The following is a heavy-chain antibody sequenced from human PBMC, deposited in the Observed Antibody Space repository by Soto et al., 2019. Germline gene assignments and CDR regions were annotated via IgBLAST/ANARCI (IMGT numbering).Heavy chain of an antibody. CDR1: GFTFSSYA. D-gene: IGHD2-15*01. J-gene: IGHJ2*01. V-gene: IGHV3-30-3*01. Sequence: GGSLRLSCAASGFTFSSYAMHWVRQAPGKGLEWVAVISYDGSNKYYADSVKGRFTISRDNSKNTLYLQMNSLRAEDTAVYYCARVYCSGGSCYSIWYFDLWGRGTLVTVSS. CDR3: ARVYCSGGSCYSIWYFDL. CDR2: ISYDGSNK.